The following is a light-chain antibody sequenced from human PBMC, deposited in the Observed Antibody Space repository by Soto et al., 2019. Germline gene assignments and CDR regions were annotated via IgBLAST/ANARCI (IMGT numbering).Light chain of an antibody. CDR2: GAS. V-gene: IGKV3-15*01. J-gene: IGKJ4*01. Sequence: EIVMTQSPATVSVSPGERATLSCRASESASSNLAWYQQKPGQAPRLLIYGASTRATGIPARFSGSGSGTEFTXTISSLQSXXXXXXXXXXXXXXXXXFGXXTNVEIK. CDR3: XXXXXXXXX. CDR1: ESASSN.